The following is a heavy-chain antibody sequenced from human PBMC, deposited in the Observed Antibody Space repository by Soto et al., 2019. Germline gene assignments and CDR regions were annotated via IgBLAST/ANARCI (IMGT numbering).Heavy chain of an antibody. Sequence: QVQLVQSGGEVKKPGASVKVSCKASGYVFLNFGISWVRQAPGKGLEWMGWISTFNNKTNYGQQFHHRITMTTETSANTAYLELRSLRSDDTAVYYCARETSFRNNLPGDWGQGTLVTVSS. V-gene: IGHV1-18*01. CDR2: ISTFNNKT. J-gene: IGHJ1*01. CDR1: GYVFLNFG. D-gene: IGHD1-1*01. CDR3: ARETSFRNNLPGD.